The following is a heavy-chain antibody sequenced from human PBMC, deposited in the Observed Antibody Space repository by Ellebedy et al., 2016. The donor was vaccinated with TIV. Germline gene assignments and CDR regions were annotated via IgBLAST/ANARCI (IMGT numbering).Heavy chain of an antibody. Sequence: SETLSLTXAVYGGSFSSYYWSWIRQPAGKGLEWIGRIYTSGSTNYNPSLKSRVTMSVDTSKNQFSLKLSSVTAADTAVYYCASDAPKYCSSTSCFDYYYYYGMDVWGQGTTVTVSS. V-gene: IGHV4-59*10. CDR2: IYTSGST. D-gene: IGHD2-2*01. J-gene: IGHJ6*02. CDR1: GGSFSSYY. CDR3: ASDAPKYCSSTSCFDYYYYYGMDV.